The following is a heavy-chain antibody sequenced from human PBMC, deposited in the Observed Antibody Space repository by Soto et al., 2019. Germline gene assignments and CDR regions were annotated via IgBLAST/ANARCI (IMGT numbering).Heavy chain of an antibody. Sequence: EVQLLESGGGLVQPGGSLRLSCAASGFTLRSYVMSWVRQAPGKGLEWVSGISGSGGSTDYADSVKGRFTISRDNSKNSLFLQMNSLRAEDTAVYYCAKVGAEGGLGGQGTTVTVSS. CDR1: GFTLRSYV. CDR3: AKVGAEGGL. J-gene: IGHJ6*02. CDR2: ISGSGGST. V-gene: IGHV3-23*01. D-gene: IGHD3-10*01.